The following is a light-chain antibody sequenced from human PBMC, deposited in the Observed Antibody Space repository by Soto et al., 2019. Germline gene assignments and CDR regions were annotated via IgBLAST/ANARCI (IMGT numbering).Light chain of an antibody. V-gene: IGKV3D-15*01. CDR2: GAS. CDR3: QQYNKWPWT. Sequence: ENVLTQSPGTLSLSAGEGATLSCRASQSVSSSYLAWYQQKPGQAPRLLIYGASSRATGIPARFSGTGSGTEFTLTISSLQSEDFAVYYCQQYNKWPWTFGQGSKVDI. CDR1: QSVSSSY. J-gene: IGKJ1*01.